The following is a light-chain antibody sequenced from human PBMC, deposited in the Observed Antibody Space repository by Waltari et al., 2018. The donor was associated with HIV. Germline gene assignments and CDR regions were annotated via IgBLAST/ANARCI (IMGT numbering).Light chain of an antibody. J-gene: IGLJ1*01. CDR3: QSFDSSLTGFV. CDR2: GNN. CDR1: GAGHE. Sequence: QSVLTQPPSVSGAPGQRVSISCTGSGAGHEVQWYQQIAGKAPKRLIFGNNKLPSGVPARFFGSKSGTSASLAITGLQPEDEAHYYCQSFDSSLTGFVFGSGTEVVVL. V-gene: IGLV1-40*01.